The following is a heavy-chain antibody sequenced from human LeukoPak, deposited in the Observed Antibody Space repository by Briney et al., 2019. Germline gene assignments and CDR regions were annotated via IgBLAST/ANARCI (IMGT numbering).Heavy chain of an antibody. CDR2: ISSGGDTI. Sequence: GGSLRLSCAASGFTFRGYEMNWHRQAPGKGLEGVSFISSGGDTIYYADSVKGRFTVSWDDAKNSLYLHVTDLRAEDTAVYYCARDSGKYYISWYFDLWGRGTLVTVSS. CDR1: GFTFRGYE. D-gene: IGHD1-26*01. J-gene: IGHJ2*01. V-gene: IGHV3-48*03. CDR3: ARDSGKYYISWYFDL.